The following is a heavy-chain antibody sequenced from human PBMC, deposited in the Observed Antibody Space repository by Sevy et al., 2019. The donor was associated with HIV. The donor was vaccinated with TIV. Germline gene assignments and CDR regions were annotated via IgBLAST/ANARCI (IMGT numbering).Heavy chain of an antibody. Sequence: SETLSLTCTVSGGSISSSSYYWGWIRQPPGKGLEWFGSIHYSGSTYYNPSLKSRVTISADTSKNQVSLKLSSVTSADTAVYYCARGTIVLPAATRAVIWYFDLWGRGTLVTVSS. D-gene: IGHD2-2*01. J-gene: IGHJ2*01. CDR2: IHYSGST. CDR3: ARGTIVLPAATRAVIWYFDL. CDR1: GGSISSSSYY. V-gene: IGHV4-39*01.